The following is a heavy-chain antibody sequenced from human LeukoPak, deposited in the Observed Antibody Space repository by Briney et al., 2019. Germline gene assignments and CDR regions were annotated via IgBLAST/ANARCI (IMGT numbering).Heavy chain of an antibody. J-gene: IGHJ4*02. CDR2: ISGSGGST. Sequence: GGSLRLSCAASGFTFSSYAMSWVRQAPGKGLEWVSAISGSGGSTYYADSVKGRFTISRDNSKNTLYLQMNSLRAEDTAVYYCASLSAVAGSFDYWGQGTLVTVSS. D-gene: IGHD6-19*01. CDR3: ASLSAVAGSFDY. V-gene: IGHV3-23*01. CDR1: GFTFSSYA.